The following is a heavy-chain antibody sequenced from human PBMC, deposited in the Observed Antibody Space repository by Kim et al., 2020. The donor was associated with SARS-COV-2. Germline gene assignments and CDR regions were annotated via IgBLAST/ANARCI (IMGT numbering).Heavy chain of an antibody. CDR2: IWYDGSNK. CDR3: AKGYSSSWSTYYYYGMDV. J-gene: IGHJ6*02. D-gene: IGHD6-13*01. CDR1: GFTFSSYG. V-gene: IGHV3-33*06. Sequence: GGSLRLSCAASGFTFSSYGMHWVRQAPGKGLEWVAVIWYDGSNKYYADSVKGRFTISRDNSKNTLYLQMNSLRAEDTAVYYCAKGYSSSWSTYYYYGMDVWGQGTTVTVSS.